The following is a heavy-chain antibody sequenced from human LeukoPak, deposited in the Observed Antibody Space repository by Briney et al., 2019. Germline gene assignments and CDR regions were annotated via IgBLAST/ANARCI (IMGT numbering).Heavy chain of an antibody. CDR2: INPNSGGT. V-gene: IGHV1-2*06. CDR3: ARDDLTGTTYYGMDV. CDR1: GYTFTGYY. J-gene: IGHJ6*02. D-gene: IGHD1-7*01. Sequence: ASVKVSCKASGYTFTGYYMHWVRQAPGQGLEWMGRINPNSGGTNYAQKFQGRVTMTRDTSTSTVYMELSSLRSEDTAVYYCARDDLTGTTYYGMDVWGQGTTVTVSS.